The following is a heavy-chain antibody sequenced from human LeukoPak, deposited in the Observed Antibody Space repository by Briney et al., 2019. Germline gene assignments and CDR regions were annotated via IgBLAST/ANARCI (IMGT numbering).Heavy chain of an antibody. CDR1: GFTFSSYA. CDR3: ARECPGPRVAVAGTGFDY. J-gene: IGHJ4*02. V-gene: IGHV3-30-3*01. D-gene: IGHD6-19*01. CDR2: ISYDGSNK. Sequence: GGSLRLSCAASGFTFSSYAMHWVRQAPGKGLEWVAVISYDGSNKYYADSVKGRFTISRDNSKNTLYLQMNSLRAEDTAVYYCARECPGPRVAVAGTGFDYWGQGTLVTVSS.